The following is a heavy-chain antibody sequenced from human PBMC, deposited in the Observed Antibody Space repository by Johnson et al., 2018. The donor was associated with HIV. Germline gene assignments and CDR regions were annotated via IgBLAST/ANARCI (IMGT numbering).Heavy chain of an antibody. J-gene: IGHJ3*02. Sequence: VQLVESGGGLVKPGGSLRLSCAASGFTFSNAWMSWVRQAPGKGLEWVANIKQDGSEKYYVNSVKGRFTISRDNAKNSLYLQMNSLRAEDTAVYFCAGDLSRGWPNRAFDIWGQGTMGTVSS. CDR3: AGDLSRGWPNRAFDI. V-gene: IGHV3-7*03. CDR2: IKQDGSEK. D-gene: IGHD6-19*01. CDR1: GFTFSNAW.